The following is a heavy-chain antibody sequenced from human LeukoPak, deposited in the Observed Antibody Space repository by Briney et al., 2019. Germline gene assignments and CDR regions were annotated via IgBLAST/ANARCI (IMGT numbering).Heavy chain of an antibody. V-gene: IGHV4-39*01. Sequence: PSETLSLTCTVSGGSISTTGYSWGWIRQPPGKGLEWIGSIYYSGSTHYNPSLKSRVTISVDTSKSQFSLKLSSVTAADTAVYYCARQREYRPYWLDPWGQGTLLTVSS. CDR1: GGSISTTGYS. D-gene: IGHD2/OR15-2a*01. CDR3: ARQREYRPYWLDP. CDR2: IYYSGST. J-gene: IGHJ5*02.